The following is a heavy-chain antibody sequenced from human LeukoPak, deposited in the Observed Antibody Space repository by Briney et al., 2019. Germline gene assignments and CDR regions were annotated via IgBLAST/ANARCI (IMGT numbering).Heavy chain of an antibody. V-gene: IGHV3-48*03. D-gene: IGHD1-26*01. CDR2: IPSSGSTR. CDR1: GFTFSSYE. Sequence: PGGSLRLSCAASGFTFSSYEMNWVRQAPGKGLEWVSYIPSSGSTRHYADSVKGRFTISRDNAKNTLYLQMNSLRAEDTAVYYCADKVGATVGVDYWGQGTLVTVSS. J-gene: IGHJ4*02. CDR3: ADKVGATVGVDY.